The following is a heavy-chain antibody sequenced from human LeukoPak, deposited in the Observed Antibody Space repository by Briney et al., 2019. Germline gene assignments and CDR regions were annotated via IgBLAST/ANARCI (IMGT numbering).Heavy chain of an antibody. V-gene: IGHV4-59*01. CDR2: IYYSGST. CDR1: GGSISSYY. Sequence: SETLSLTCTVSGGSISSYYWSWIRQPPGKGLEWIGYIYYSGSTNYNPSLKSRVTISVDTSKNQFSLKLSSVTAADTAVYYCAREIPLNGFDPWGQGTLVTVSS. CDR3: AREIPLNGFDP. J-gene: IGHJ5*02.